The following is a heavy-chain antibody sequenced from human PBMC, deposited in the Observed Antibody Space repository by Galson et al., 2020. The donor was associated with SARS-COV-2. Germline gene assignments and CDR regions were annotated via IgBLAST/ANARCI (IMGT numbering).Heavy chain of an antibody. CDR3: ARGRLSGWSRRGFDY. Sequence: SETLSLTCAVYGGSFSGYYWSWIRQPPGKGLEWIGEINHSGSTNYNPSLKSRVTISVDTSKNQFSLKLSSVTAADTAVYYCARGRLSGWSRRGFDYWGQGTLVTVSS. D-gene: IGHD6-19*01. CDR2: INHSGST. J-gene: IGHJ4*02. CDR1: GGSFSGYY. V-gene: IGHV4-34*01.